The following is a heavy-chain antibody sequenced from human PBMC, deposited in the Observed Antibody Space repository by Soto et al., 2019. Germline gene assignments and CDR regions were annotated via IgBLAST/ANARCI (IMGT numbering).Heavy chain of an antibody. CDR1: GGSISSYY. J-gene: IGHJ6*03. CDR3: ARNHDFWSGSNYYYYMDV. D-gene: IGHD3-3*01. Sequence: PSETLSLTCTVSGGSISSYYWSWIRQPPGKGLEWIGYIYYSGSTNYNPSLKSRVTISVDTSKNQFSLKLSSVTAADTAVYYCARNHDFWSGSNYYYYMDVWGKGTTVTVSS. V-gene: IGHV4-59*08. CDR2: IYYSGST.